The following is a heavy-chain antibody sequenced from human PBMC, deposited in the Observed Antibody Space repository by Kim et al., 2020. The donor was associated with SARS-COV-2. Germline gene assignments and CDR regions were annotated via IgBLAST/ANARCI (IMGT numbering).Heavy chain of an antibody. V-gene: IGHV7-4-1*02. CDR1: GYTFTSYA. CDR2: INTNTGNP. CDR3: ARDLALDLDCSSTSCWRGLYYYYYGMDV. D-gene: IGHD2-2*01. J-gene: IGHJ6*02. Sequence: ASVKVSCKASGYTFTSYAMNWVRQAPGQGLEWMGWINTNTGNPTYAQGFTGRFVFSLDTSVSTAYLQISSLKAEDTAVYYCARDLALDLDCSSTSCWRGLYYYYYGMDVWGQGTTVTVSS.